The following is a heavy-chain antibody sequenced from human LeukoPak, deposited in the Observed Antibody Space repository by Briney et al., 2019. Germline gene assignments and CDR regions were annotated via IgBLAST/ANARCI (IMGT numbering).Heavy chain of an antibody. CDR2: ISGSGGST. D-gene: IGHD3-3*01. J-gene: IGHJ4*02. CDR3: ARDVLGRSGEQLDY. CDR1: GFTFSSYA. V-gene: IGHV3-23*01. Sequence: GGSLRLSCAASGFTFSSYAMSWARQAPGKGLEWVSAISGSGGSTYYADSVKGRFTISRDNAKNSLYLQMNSLRVEDTAVYYCARDVLGRSGEQLDYWGQGTLVTVSS.